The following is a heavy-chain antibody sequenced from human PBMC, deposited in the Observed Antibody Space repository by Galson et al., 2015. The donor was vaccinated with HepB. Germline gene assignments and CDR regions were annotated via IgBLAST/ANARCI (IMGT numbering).Heavy chain of an antibody. CDR3: ARDYGDYVARALGI. V-gene: IGHV1-3*01. J-gene: IGHJ3*02. D-gene: IGHD4-17*01. CDR1: GYTFTSYA. Sequence: QSGAEVKKPGESLKTSCKASGYTFTSYAMHWVRQAPGQRLEWMGWINAGNGNTKYSQKSQGRVTITRDTSASTAYMELSSLRSEDTAVYYCARDYGDYVARALGIWGQGTMVTVSS. CDR2: INAGNGNT.